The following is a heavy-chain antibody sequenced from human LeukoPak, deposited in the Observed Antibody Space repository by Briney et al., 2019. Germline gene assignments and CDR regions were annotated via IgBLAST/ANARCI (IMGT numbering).Heavy chain of an antibody. CDR3: AKDLSGMATTVSHFDY. CDR2: ISGSGGST. V-gene: IGHV3-23*01. D-gene: IGHD5-24*01. CDR1: GLTFSSYA. Sequence: TGGSLRLSCAASGLTFSSYAMSWVRQAPGKGLEWVSSISGSGGSTFYADSVKGRFTISRDISKNTLYLQMNSLRAEDTAVYYCAKDLSGMATTVSHFDYWGQGTRVTVSS. J-gene: IGHJ4*02.